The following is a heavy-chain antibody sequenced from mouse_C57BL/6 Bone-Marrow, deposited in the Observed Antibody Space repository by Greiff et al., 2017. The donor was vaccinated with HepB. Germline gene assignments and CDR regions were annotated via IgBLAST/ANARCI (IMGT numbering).Heavy chain of an antibody. V-gene: IGHV14-2*01. Sequence: EVKVVESGAELVKPGASVKLSCTASGFNIKDYYMHWVKQRTEQGLEWIGRIDPEDGETKYAPKFQGKATITADTSSNTAYLQLSSLTSEDTAVYYCARNDYVGYYFDYWGQGTTLTVSS. D-gene: IGHD2-4*01. CDR1: GFNIKDYY. J-gene: IGHJ2*01. CDR3: ARNDYVGYYFDY. CDR2: IDPEDGET.